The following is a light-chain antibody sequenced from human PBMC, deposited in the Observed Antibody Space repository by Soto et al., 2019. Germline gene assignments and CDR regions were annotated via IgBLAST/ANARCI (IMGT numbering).Light chain of an antibody. CDR1: HSVSSN. CDR3: QQYNNWPRT. Sequence: EIVMTQSPAALSVSPGERATLSCRASHSVSSNLAWYQQKPGQAPRLLMYGASTRASGIPARFSGSGSGTEFTLTISSLQSEDFAIYYCQQYNNWPRTCGQGTKVDIK. CDR2: GAS. V-gene: IGKV3-15*01. J-gene: IGKJ1*01.